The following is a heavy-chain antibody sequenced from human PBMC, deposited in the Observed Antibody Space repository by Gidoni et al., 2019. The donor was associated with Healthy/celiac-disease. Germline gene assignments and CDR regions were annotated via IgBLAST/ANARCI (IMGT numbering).Heavy chain of an antibody. J-gene: IGHJ6*02. D-gene: IGHD2-2*01. V-gene: IGHV3-11*06. CDR1: GLPFSDYY. CDR3: ARDRYCSSTSCYAGGYYYYGMDV. CDR2: ISSSSSYT. Sequence: QVQLVESGGGLVKPGGYLRLSCAASGLPFSDYYMSWIRNAPGNGLECVSYISSSSSYTNYADSVKGRFTISRDNAKNSLYLQMNSLRAEDTAVHYCARDRYCSSTSCYAGGYYYYGMDVWGQGTTVTVSS.